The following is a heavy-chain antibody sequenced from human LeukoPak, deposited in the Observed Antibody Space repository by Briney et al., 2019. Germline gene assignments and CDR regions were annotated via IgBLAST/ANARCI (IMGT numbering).Heavy chain of an antibody. D-gene: IGHD6-19*01. CDR3: AKEGGWLYGSPDY. CDR1: GFAFSNFG. Sequence: PGGSLRLTCEASGFAFSNFGVTWVRQAPGKGLEWVSSISGSGGSPYYADSVKGRFTISRDNSKNTLYLQMNSLRVEDTAVYYCAKEGGWLYGSPDYWGQGTLVTVPS. CDR2: ISGSGGSP. J-gene: IGHJ4*02. V-gene: IGHV3-23*01.